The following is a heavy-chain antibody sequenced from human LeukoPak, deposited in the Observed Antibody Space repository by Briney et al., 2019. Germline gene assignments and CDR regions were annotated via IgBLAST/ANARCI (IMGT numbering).Heavy chain of an antibody. V-gene: IGHV1-46*01. Sequence: ASVKVSCKASGYTFTSYYMHWIRQAPGQGLEWMGIINPSGGGTSYAQKFQGRVTMTGDTSTSTVYMELSSLTSDDTAVYYCARDGEPAVPGGAYFYGMDVWGQGTTVTVSS. J-gene: IGHJ6*02. D-gene: IGHD6-19*01. CDR1: GYTFTSYY. CDR2: INPSGGGT. CDR3: ARDGEPAVPGGAYFYGMDV.